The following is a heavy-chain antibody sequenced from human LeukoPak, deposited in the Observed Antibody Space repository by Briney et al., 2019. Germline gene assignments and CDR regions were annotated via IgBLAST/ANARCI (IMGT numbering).Heavy chain of an antibody. D-gene: IGHD4-11*01. CDR1: GYTFTGYY. Sequence: GVSVTVSCKASGYTFTGYYLQWVRQAPGQGLEWMGRINPNSGGTKHAQKFQGRVTMTRDTSINTAYMEVSRLRSGDAAVYYCERGGVIDDYSNYGVDDYWGQGTLVTVPS. V-gene: IGHV1-2*06. CDR3: ERGGVIDDYSNYGVDDY. J-gene: IGHJ4*02. CDR2: INPNSGGT.